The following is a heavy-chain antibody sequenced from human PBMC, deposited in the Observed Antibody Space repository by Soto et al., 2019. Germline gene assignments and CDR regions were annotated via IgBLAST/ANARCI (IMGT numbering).Heavy chain of an antibody. J-gene: IGHJ6*02. D-gene: IGHD1-26*01. V-gene: IGHV3-49*03. CDR1: GFTFGDYA. CDR3: TREEAKNHYYYGMDV. CDR2: IRSKAYGGTT. Sequence: GGSLRLSCTASGFTFGDYAMSWFRQAPGKGLEWVGFIRSKAYGGTTEYAASVKGRFTISRDDSKSIAYLQMNSLKTEDTAVYYCTREEAKNHYYYGMDVCGQGTTVTVSS.